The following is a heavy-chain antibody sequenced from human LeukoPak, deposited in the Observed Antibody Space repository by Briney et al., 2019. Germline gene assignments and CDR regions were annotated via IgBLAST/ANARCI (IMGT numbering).Heavy chain of an antibody. CDR1: GYTFTGYY. D-gene: IGHD2-2*01. V-gene: IGHV1-2*02. J-gene: IGHJ4*02. Sequence: GASVKVSCKASGYTFTGYYMHWVRQAPGQGLEWMGWINPNSGGTNYAQKFQGRVTITADKSTSTAYMELSSLRSEDTAVYYCASRGYCSSTSCRTDDYSDYWGQGTLVTVSS. CDR3: ASRGYCSSTSCRTDDYSDY. CDR2: INPNSGGT.